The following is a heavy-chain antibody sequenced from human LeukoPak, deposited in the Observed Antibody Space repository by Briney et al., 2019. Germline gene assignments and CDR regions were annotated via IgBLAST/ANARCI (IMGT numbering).Heavy chain of an antibody. CDR2: IYHSGTT. V-gene: IGHV4-30-4*01. Sequence: SETLSLTCAVSGGSISSGDYYWSWIRQPPGKGLEWIGYIYHSGTTYYNPSLQSRVTMSVDTSKNQFSLKLSSVTAVDTAVYYCARKENVYYYFDYWGQGTLVTVSS. CDR3: ARKENVYYYFDY. J-gene: IGHJ4*02. D-gene: IGHD3-10*01. CDR1: GGSISSGDYY.